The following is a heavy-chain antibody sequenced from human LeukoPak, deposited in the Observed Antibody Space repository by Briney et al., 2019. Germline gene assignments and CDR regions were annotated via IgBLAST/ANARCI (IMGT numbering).Heavy chain of an antibody. J-gene: IGHJ4*02. CDR1: GYTFTSYG. CDR3: ARLSYGSGSYYRDYYFDY. D-gene: IGHD3-10*01. Sequence: VASVKVSCKASGYTFTSYGISWVRQAPGQGLEWMGWISAYNGNTNYAQKLQGRVFMTTGTSTSTAYMELRSLRSDDTAVYYCARLSYGSGSYYRDYYFDYWGQGTLVTVSS. V-gene: IGHV1-18*01. CDR2: ISAYNGNT.